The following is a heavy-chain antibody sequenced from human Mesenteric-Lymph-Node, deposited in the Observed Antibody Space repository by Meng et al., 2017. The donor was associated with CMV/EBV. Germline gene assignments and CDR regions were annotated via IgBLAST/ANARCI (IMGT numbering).Heavy chain of an antibody. D-gene: IGHD3/OR15-3a*01. CDR2: ISSSGSTI. J-gene: IGHJ4*02. CDR1: GFTFSDYY. V-gene: IGHV3-11*04. CDR3: ARAADFTPTFDY. Sequence: SCADSGFTFSDYYMSWIRQAPGKRLEWVSYISSSGSTIYYADSVKGRFTISRDNAKNSLYLQMNSLRAEDTAVYYCARAADFTPTFDYWGQGTLVIVSS.